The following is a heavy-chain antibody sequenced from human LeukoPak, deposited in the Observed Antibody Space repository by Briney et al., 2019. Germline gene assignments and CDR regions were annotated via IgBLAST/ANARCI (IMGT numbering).Heavy chain of an antibody. Sequence: SETLSLTCSVSGDSITGYYWGWIRQPPGKGLEWIGSIYYTGRTYYNPSLKSRVTISVDTSKNQFSMKLSSVTAADTAVYYCARDLYSSRTNDAFVIWGQGTMVTVSS. CDR2: IYYTGRT. V-gene: IGHV4-39*07. CDR1: GDSITGYY. D-gene: IGHD6-13*01. J-gene: IGHJ3*02. CDR3: ARDLYSSRTNDAFVI.